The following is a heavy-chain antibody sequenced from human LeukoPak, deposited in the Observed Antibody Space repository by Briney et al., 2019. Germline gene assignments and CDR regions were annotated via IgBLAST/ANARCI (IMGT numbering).Heavy chain of an antibody. CDR3: ARVRMAAAGTLDY. CDR2: INQRGSEI. J-gene: IGHJ4*02. V-gene: IGHV3-7*01. Sequence: PGGSLRLSCAASGFTFSNHWMTWVRQAPGKGLEWVANINQRGSEIYYVDSVRGRFTISRDNAKNSLYLQMNTLRAEDTAVYYCARVRMAAAGTLDYWGQGTLVTVSS. D-gene: IGHD6-13*01. CDR1: GFTFSNHW.